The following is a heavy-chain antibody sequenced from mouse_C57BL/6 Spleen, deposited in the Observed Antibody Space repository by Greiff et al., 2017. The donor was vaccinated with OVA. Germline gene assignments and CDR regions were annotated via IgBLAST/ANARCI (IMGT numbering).Heavy chain of an antibody. CDR1: GYTFTDYE. CDR2: IDPETGGT. J-gene: IGHJ2*01. V-gene: IGHV1-15*01. Sequence: VQLQQSGAELVRPGASVTLSCKASGYTFTDYEMHWVKQTPVHGLEWIGAIDPETGGTAYNQKFKGKAILTADKSSSTASMELRSLTSEDSAVYYCTRGGAPGFDYWGQGTTLTVSS. CDR3: TRGGAPGFDY.